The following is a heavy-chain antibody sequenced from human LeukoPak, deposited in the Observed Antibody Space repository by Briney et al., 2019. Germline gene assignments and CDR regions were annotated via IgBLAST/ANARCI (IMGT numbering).Heavy chain of an antibody. J-gene: IGHJ5*02. Sequence: PSETLSLTCTVSGYSISSGYYWGWIRQPPGKGLEWIGSIYHSGSTYYNPSLKSRVTISVDTSKNQFSLKLSSVTAADTAVYYCARYATRSSNWFDPWGQGTLVTVSS. CDR1: GYSISSGYY. CDR3: ARYATRSSNWFDP. D-gene: IGHD2-8*01. V-gene: IGHV4-38-2*02. CDR2: IYHSGST.